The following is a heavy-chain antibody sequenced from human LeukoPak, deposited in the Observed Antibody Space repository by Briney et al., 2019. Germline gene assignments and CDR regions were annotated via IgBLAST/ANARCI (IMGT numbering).Heavy chain of an antibody. V-gene: IGHV3-30*01. CDR2: ISYDGNNK. CDR1: GFTFSRNV. J-gene: IGHJ6*03. D-gene: IGHD3-10*01. Sequence: GSSLRLSCAASGFTFSRNVMHWVRQAPGKGLEWVALISYDGNNKFYADSVKGRFTISRDNSRNALYLQMNSLRGEDAAVYSCARGGIPTGPYYYFYYMDVWGKGTAVTVSS. CDR3: ARGGIPTGPYYYFYYMDV.